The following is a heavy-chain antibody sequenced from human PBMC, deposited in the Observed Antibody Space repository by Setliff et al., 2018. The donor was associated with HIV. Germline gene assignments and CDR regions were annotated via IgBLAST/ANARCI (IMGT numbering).Heavy chain of an antibody. CDR3: VKGQFLEWFNWFDP. J-gene: IGHJ5*02. Sequence: SLRLSCAASGFAFSTYWMHWVRQAPGKGLVWVSRINTDERYTLYADSVKGRFTISRDNAKNSLYLQMNSLRAGDTAVYYCVKGQFLEWFNWFDPWGQGTLVTVS. D-gene: IGHD3-3*01. V-gene: IGHV3-74*01. CDR2: INTDERYT. CDR1: GFAFSTYW.